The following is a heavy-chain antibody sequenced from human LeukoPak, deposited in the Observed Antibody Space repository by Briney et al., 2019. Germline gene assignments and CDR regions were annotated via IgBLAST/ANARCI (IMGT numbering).Heavy chain of an antibody. CDR1: GFTFSNYW. J-gene: IGHJ4*02. D-gene: IGHD5-18*01. Sequence: GGSLRLSCAATGFTFSNYWMNWVRQAPGKGLVWVSRINKDGSDISYADSVKGRFTISRDNAKNTLYLQMNSLRAEDSGIYYCARGRGYSYAPYDYWGQGTLVTVSS. CDR2: INKDGSDI. CDR3: ARGRGYSYAPYDY. V-gene: IGHV3-74*01.